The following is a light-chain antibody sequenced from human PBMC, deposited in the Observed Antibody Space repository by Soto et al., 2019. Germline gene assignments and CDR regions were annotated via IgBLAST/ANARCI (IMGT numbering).Light chain of an antibody. V-gene: IGKV3-20*01. J-gene: IGKJ2*01. CDR3: QQYGSSPYT. Sequence: EIMLTQSPGTLSLSPGERATLSCRASQSVSSTYIAWYQHKCGQAPRLLIYGASRRATGIPDRFSGTGSGTDFTLTISRLEPEDFAVYYCQQYGSSPYTFGLGTKLEIK. CDR1: QSVSSTY. CDR2: GAS.